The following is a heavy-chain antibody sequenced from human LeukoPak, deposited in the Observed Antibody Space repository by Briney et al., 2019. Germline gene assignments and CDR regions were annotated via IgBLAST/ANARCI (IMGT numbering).Heavy chain of an antibody. J-gene: IGHJ4*02. D-gene: IGHD6-19*01. V-gene: IGHV3-23*01. CDR2: ISGSGGST. CDR1: GFTFSSYA. Sequence: GGSLRLPCAASGFTFSSYAMSWVRQAPGKGLEWVSAISGSGGSTYYADSVKGRFTISRDNSKNTLYLQMNSLRAEDTAVYYCAKDYRAVEDGYWGQGTLVTVSS. CDR3: AKDYRAVEDGY.